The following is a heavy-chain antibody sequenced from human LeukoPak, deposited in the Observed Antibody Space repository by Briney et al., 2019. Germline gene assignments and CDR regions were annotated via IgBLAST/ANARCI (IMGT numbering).Heavy chain of an antibody. V-gene: IGHV4-34*01. CDR3: ASRTYYYGSGGRGDY. Sequence: PSETLSLTCAVYGGSFSGYYWSWIRQPPGKGLEWIGEINHSGSTNYNPSLKSRVTISVDTSKNQFSLKLSSVTAADTSVYYCASRTYYYGSGGRGDYWGQGTLVTVSS. D-gene: IGHD3-10*01. CDR2: INHSGST. J-gene: IGHJ4*02. CDR1: GGSFSGYY.